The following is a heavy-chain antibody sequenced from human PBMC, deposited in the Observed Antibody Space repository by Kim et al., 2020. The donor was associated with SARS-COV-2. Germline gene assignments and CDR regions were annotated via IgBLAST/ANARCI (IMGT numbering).Heavy chain of an antibody. Sequence: ETLSLTCTVSGGSISSSSYYWGWIRQPPGKGLEWIGSIYYSGSTYYNPSLKSRVTISVDTSKNQFSLKLSSVTAADTAVYYCARDYVLLWFGGGKNWFDPWGQGTLVTVSS. J-gene: IGHJ5*02. CDR3: ARDYVLLWFGGGKNWFDP. V-gene: IGHV4-39*07. CDR1: GGSISSSSYY. CDR2: IYYSGST. D-gene: IGHD3-10*01.